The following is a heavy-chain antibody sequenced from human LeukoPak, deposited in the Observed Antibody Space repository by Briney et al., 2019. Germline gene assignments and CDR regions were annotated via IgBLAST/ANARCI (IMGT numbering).Heavy chain of an antibody. CDR1: GFAFSSFR. CDR3: ARADIVVVPADPFDL. CDR2: ISIGYNNI. Sequence: GESLRLSCVASGFAFSSFRMNWVRQAPGKGLEWVASISIGYNNIFYADSVKGRFTISRDNAQNSVYLQMNSLRGEDTAGYYCARADIVVVPADPFDLWGQGTLLTVSS. V-gene: IGHV3-21*01. D-gene: IGHD2-15*01. J-gene: IGHJ4*02.